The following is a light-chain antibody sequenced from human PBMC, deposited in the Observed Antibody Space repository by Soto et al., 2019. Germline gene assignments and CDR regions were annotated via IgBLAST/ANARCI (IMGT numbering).Light chain of an antibody. CDR1: SSDVGGYNF. CDR2: DVT. Sequence: QSVLTQPASVSGSPGQSITISCTGTSSDVGGYNFVSWYQQHPDKAPKLMIYDVTNRPSGVSNRFSGSKSGNTASLTISGLKDEDEADYYCSSYTSISTYVFGTGTKVXVL. V-gene: IGLV2-14*01. J-gene: IGLJ1*01. CDR3: SSYTSISTYV.